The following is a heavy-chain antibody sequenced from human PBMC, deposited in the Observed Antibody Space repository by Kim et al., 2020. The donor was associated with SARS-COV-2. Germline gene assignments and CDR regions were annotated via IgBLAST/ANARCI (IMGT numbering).Heavy chain of an antibody. CDR3: VRENYYKHSDGGAFDI. CDR2: HYRGVGS. V-gene: IGHV3-53*01. Sequence: GGSLRLSCAVSGFTVSSTYMSWVRQAPGKGPERVSVHYRGVGSYYADSVKGRFTISRDNSKNTLFLQMNRLRAEDTAVYYCVRENYYKHSDGGAFDIWGQGTMVTVSS. CDR1: GFTVSSTY. J-gene: IGHJ3*02. D-gene: IGHD3-22*01.